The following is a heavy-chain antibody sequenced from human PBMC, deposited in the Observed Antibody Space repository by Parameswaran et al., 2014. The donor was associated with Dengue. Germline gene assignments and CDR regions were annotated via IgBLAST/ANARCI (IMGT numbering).Heavy chain of an antibody. CDR2: IYYSGST. Sequence: GLEWIGYIYYSGSTYYNPSLKSRVTISVDTSKNQFSLKLSSVTAADTAVYYCARDRSYCSGGSCYYYYGMDVWGQGTTVTVSS. CDR3: ARDRSYCSGGSCYYYYGMDV. D-gene: IGHD2-15*01. J-gene: IGHJ6*02. V-gene: IGHV4-30-4*01.